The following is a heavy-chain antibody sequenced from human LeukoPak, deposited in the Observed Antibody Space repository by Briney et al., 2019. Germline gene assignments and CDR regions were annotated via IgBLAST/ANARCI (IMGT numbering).Heavy chain of an antibody. J-gene: IGHJ5*02. CDR3: ARDRGSTSYVTWFDP. V-gene: IGHV4-61*02. Sequence: PSQTLSLTCTVSGGSISSGSYYWSWIRQPAGKGLEWIVRIYTSGSTNYNPSLKSRVTMSVDTSKNQFSLKLSSVTAADTAVYYCARDRGSTSYVTWFDPWGQGTLVTVSS. CDR1: GGSISSGSYY. CDR2: IYTSGST. D-gene: IGHD2-2*01.